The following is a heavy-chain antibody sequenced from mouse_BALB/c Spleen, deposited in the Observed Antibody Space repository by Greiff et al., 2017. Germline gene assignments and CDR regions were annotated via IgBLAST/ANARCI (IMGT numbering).Heavy chain of an antibody. CDR2: IWAGGST. CDR1: GFSLTSYG. J-gene: IGHJ4*01. D-gene: IGHD2-4*01. Sequence: QVQLQQSGPGLVAPSQSLSITCTVSGFSLTSYGVHWVRQPPGKGLEWLGVIWAGGSTNYNSALMSRLSISKDNSKSQVFLKMNSLQTDDTAMYYWAREEGYDYDDYYYAMDYWGQGTSVTVSS. CDR3: AREEGYDYDDYYYAMDY. V-gene: IGHV2-9*02.